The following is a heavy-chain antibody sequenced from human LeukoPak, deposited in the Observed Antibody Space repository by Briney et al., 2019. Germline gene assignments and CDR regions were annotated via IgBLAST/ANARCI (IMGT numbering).Heavy chain of an antibody. CDR3: AKDNGGMVRGPAGRYYYYYYGMDV. D-gene: IGHD3-10*01. CDR1: GFTFSSYA. J-gene: IGHJ6*02. Sequence: GSLRLSCAASGFTFSSYAMSWVRQAPGKGLEWVSAISGSGGSTYYADSVKGRFTISRDNSKNTLYLQMNSLRAEDTAVYYCAKDNGGMVRGPAGRYYYYYYGMDVWGQGTTVTVSS. V-gene: IGHV3-23*01. CDR2: ISGSGGST.